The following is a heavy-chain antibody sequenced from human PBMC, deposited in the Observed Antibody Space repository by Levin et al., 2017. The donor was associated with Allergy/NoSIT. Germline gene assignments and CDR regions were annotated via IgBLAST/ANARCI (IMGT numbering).Heavy chain of an antibody. V-gene: IGHV4-39*01. CDR3: ARHKSPYSSSWYDYYYYMDV. Sequence: SETLSLTCTVSGGSISSSSYYWGWIRQPPGKGLEWIGSIYYSGSTYYNPSLKSRVTISVDTSKNQFSLKLSSVTAADTAVYYCARHKSPYSSSWYDYYYYMDVWGKGTTVTVSS. D-gene: IGHD6-13*01. CDR1: GGSISSSSYY. CDR2: IYYSGST. J-gene: IGHJ6*03.